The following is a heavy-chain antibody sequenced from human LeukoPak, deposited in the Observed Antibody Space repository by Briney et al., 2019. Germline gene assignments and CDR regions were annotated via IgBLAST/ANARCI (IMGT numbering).Heavy chain of an antibody. CDR2: IYYSGST. V-gene: IGHV4-59*12. Sequence: SETLSLTCTVSGGSISSYYWSWIRQPPGKGLEWIGYIYYSGSTNYNPSLKSRVTISVDTSKNQFSLKLSSVTAADTAVYYCARVRGPQAYYFDYWGQGTLVTVSS. CDR3: ARVRGPQAYYFDY. J-gene: IGHJ4*02. CDR1: GGSISSYY.